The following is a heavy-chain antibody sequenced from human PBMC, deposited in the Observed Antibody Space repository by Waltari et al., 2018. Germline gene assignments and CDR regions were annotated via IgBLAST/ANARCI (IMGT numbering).Heavy chain of an antibody. CDR3: ARDTENYDYYYGMDV. CDR2: IIPIFGTA. V-gene: IGHV1-69*05. Sequence: QVQLVQSGAEVKKPGSSVKVSCKASGGTFSSYAIRWVRQAPGQGLEWMGGIIPIFGTANDAQKFQGKVTITTDESTSTAYMELSSLRSEDTAVYYCARDTENYDYYYGMDVWGQGTTVTVSS. D-gene: IGHD4-17*01. CDR1: GGTFSSYA. J-gene: IGHJ6*02.